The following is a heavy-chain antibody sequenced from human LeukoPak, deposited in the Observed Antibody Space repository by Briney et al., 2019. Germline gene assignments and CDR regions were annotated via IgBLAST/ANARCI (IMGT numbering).Heavy chain of an antibody. CDR1: GFTFSSYS. CDR3: ARTAKQQLRAFDI. Sequence: KPGGSLRLSCAASGFTFSSYSMNWVRQAPGKGLEWVSSISSSSSYIYYADSVKGRFTISRDNAKNSLYLQMNSLRAEDTAGYYCARTAKQQLRAFDIWGQGTMVTVSS. CDR2: ISSSSSYI. D-gene: IGHD6-13*01. V-gene: IGHV3-21*01. J-gene: IGHJ3*02.